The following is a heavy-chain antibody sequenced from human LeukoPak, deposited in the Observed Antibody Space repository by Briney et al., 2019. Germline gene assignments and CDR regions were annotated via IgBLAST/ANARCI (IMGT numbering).Heavy chain of an antibody. V-gene: IGHV4-39*01. CDR2: IYYTGST. J-gene: IGHJ4*02. D-gene: IGHD3-16*01. CDR3: ARRWGNIVGVTYEY. CDR1: GSSITSVSHY. Sequence: SETLSLTCTIPGSSITSVSHYWGWIRQPPGQGLEWIGDIYYTGSTYYSPSLRSRVTMSVHTSENQFSLRLNSVTAVDTAVYYCARRWGNIVGVTYEYWGQGTLVTVSS.